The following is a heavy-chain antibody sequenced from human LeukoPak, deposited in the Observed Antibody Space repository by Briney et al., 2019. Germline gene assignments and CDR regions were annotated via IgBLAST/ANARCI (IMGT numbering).Heavy chain of an antibody. J-gene: IGHJ4*02. CDR2: IKQDGSEK. D-gene: IGHD6-13*01. CDR1: GFTFSSYW. Sequence: GGSLRLSCAASGFTFSSYWMSWVRQAPGKGLEWVANIKQDGSEKYYVDSVKGRFTISRDNAKNSLYLQMSSLRAEDTAVYYCARGGAAAGQGFDYWGQGTLVTVSS. V-gene: IGHV3-7*01. CDR3: ARGGAAAGQGFDY.